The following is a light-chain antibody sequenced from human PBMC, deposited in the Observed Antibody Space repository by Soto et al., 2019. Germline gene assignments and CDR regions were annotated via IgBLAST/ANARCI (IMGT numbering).Light chain of an antibody. CDR1: SSDVGSYNY. CDR2: EVS. J-gene: IGLJ2*01. V-gene: IGLV2-8*01. Sequence: QSALTQPPSASGSPGQSVTISCTGTSSDVGSYNYVSWYQQHPGKAPKLMIFEVSKRPSGVPDRFSGSKSGNTASLPVSGLQAEDEADYYCTSYAGSNNFVFGGGTKLTVL. CDR3: TSYAGSNNFV.